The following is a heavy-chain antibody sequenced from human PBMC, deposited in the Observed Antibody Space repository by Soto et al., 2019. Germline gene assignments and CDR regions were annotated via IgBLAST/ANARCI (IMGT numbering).Heavy chain of an antibody. CDR2: ISGSGGST. CDR3: AKDYSSGWYRDAFDI. D-gene: IGHD6-19*01. CDR1: GFTFSSYA. J-gene: IGHJ3*02. V-gene: IGHV3-23*01. Sequence: GGSLRLSCAASGFTFSSYAMSLVRQAPGKGLEWVSAISGSGGSTYYADSVKGRFTISRDNSKNTLYLQMNSLRAEDTAVYYCAKDYSSGWYRDAFDIWGQGTMVTVSS.